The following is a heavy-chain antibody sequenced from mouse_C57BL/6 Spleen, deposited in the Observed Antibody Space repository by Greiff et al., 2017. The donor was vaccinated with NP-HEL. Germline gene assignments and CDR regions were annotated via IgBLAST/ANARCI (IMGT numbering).Heavy chain of an antibody. CDR2: IDPENGDT. J-gene: IGHJ3*01. V-gene: IGHV14-4*01. D-gene: IGHD3-2*02. CDR3: TTRQLRLQWFAY. Sequence: EVQLQESGAELVRPGASVKLSCTASGFNIKDDYMHWVKQRPEQGLEWIGWIDPENGDTEYASKFQGKATITADTSSNTAYLQLSSLTSEDTAVYHCTTRQLRLQWFAYWGQGTLVTVSA. CDR1: GFNIKDDY.